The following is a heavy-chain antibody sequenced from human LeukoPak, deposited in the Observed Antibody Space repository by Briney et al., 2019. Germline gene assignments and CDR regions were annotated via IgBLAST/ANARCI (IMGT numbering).Heavy chain of an antibody. CDR3: ARGSSVVALD. V-gene: IGHV3-23*01. D-gene: IGHD2-15*01. CDR2: IGAGGTFT. Sequence: GGSLRLSCIASGFTFSSYAMNWVRQAPGKGLEWVSGIGAGGTFTYYADSVKGRFTISRDNAKNTLYLQMNSLRAEDTAVYYCARGSSVVALDWGQGTLVTVSS. J-gene: IGHJ4*02. CDR1: GFTFSSYA.